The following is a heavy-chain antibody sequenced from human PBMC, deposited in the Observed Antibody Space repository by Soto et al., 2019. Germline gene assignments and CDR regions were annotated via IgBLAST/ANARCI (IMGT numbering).Heavy chain of an antibody. CDR3: ARGSGGHYDFWSGYYTRYYFDY. V-gene: IGHV1-2*04. CDR2: INPNSGGT. CDR1: GYTFTGYY. D-gene: IGHD3-3*01. Sequence: QVQLVQSGAEVKKPGASVKVSCKASGYTFTGYYMHWVRQAPGQGLEWMGWINPNSGGTNYAQKFQGWVSMTRDTSISTAYMELSRLRSDATAVYYCARGSGGHYDFWSGYYTRYYFDYWGQGTLVTVSS. J-gene: IGHJ4*02.